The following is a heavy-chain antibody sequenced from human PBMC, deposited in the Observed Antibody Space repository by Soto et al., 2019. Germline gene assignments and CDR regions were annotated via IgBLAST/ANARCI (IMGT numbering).Heavy chain of an antibody. CDR3: ARECGGVCYGGEAIDY. Sequence: PSETLSLTCTVSGGSISSGGYYWSRIRQHPGKGLEWIGYIYYSGSTYYNPSLKSRRTVSVDTSKDQFSLKLSSVTAADTAVYYCARECGGVCYGGEAIDYWGQGTLVTVSS. CDR2: IYYSGST. J-gene: IGHJ4*02. V-gene: IGHV4-31*03. CDR1: GGSISSGGYY. D-gene: IGHD2-21*02.